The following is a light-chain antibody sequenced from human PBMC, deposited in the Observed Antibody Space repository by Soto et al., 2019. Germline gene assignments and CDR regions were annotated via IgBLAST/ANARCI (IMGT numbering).Light chain of an antibody. CDR1: SSDIGAYAY. CDR3: GSYTRSNSVI. CDR2: DVN. Sequence: QSVLTQPASVSGSPGQSIAISCTGTSSDIGAYAYVSWYQQHPGKIPKLIVFDVNYRPSGVSSRFSGSKSGNTASLTISGIQAEDEADYYCGSYTRSNSVIFGGGTKVTVL. J-gene: IGLJ2*01. V-gene: IGLV2-14*03.